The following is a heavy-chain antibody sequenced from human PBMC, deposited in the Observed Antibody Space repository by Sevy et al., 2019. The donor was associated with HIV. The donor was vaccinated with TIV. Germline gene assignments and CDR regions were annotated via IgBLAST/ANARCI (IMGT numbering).Heavy chain of an antibody. CDR1: GFTFDDYA. Sequence: GGSLRLSCTASGFTFDDYAMSWFRQAPGKGLEWVAFITRNSYEAYGGTTEYAASVKGRSTISRDDSKSIAYLQMNSLKTEDTAVYYCTRGLSTADTPENYFDYWGQGTLVTVSS. CDR3: TRGLSTADTPENYFDY. D-gene: IGHD2-15*01. J-gene: IGHJ4*02. V-gene: IGHV3-49*03. CDR2: ITRNSYEAYGGTT.